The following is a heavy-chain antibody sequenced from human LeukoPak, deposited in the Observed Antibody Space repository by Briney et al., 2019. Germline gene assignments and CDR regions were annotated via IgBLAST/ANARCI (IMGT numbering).Heavy chain of an antibody. Sequence: GESLTISCKAYGYSFFSNYWIAWVRQMPGKGLEWMGILYPGDSDSRYSSSFQGQVTISADRSISTAYLHWSSLKVSDTAMYYCARASRDGYNQNFDYWGQGTLVTVSS. V-gene: IGHV5-51*01. CDR2: LYPGDSDS. CDR3: ARASRDGYNQNFDY. CDR1: GYSFFSNYW. J-gene: IGHJ4*02. D-gene: IGHD5-24*01.